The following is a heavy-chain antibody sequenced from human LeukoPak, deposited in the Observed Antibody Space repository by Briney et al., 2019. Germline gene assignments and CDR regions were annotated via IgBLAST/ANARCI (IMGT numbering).Heavy chain of an antibody. D-gene: IGHD6-19*01. J-gene: IGHJ4*02. Sequence: SETLSLTCTVSGASISSDCWIWIRQTPGKGPEWIGYHCGNTDYNPSLKSRVSISVDTSKNQFSPKLNSISTADTAVYYCARGQGWLPDHWGQGSLVTVSS. CDR3: ARGQGWLPDH. V-gene: IGHV4-59*01. CDR2: YHCGNT. CDR1: GASISSDC.